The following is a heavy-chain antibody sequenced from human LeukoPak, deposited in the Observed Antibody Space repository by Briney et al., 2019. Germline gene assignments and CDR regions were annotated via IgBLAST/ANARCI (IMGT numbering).Heavy chain of an antibody. CDR1: GYRFTSYW. Sequence: PGESLKISRKGSGYRFTSYWIGWVRQMPGKGLERVGIIYPGDSDTRYSPSFQGQVTISADKSISTAYLQWSSLKASDTAMYYCARRDETNGGFDYWGQGTLVTVSS. V-gene: IGHV5-51*01. D-gene: IGHD7-27*01. CDR3: ARRDETNGGFDY. J-gene: IGHJ4*02. CDR2: IYPGDSDT.